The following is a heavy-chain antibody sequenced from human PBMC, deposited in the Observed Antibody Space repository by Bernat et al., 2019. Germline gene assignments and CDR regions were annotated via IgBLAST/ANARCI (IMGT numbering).Heavy chain of an antibody. Sequence: VQLLESGGGLVQPGGSLRLSCAASGFTVSSNYMSWVRQAPGKGLEWVGNIYYSGSTYYNPSLKSRVTISMDTSKNQFSLKLSSVTAADTAVYYCAKRRDYYTFDIWGQGTMVTVSS. V-gene: IGHV4-59*04. J-gene: IGHJ3*02. CDR1: GFTVSSNY. CDR2: IYYSGST. D-gene: IGHD3-10*01. CDR3: AKRRDYYTFDI.